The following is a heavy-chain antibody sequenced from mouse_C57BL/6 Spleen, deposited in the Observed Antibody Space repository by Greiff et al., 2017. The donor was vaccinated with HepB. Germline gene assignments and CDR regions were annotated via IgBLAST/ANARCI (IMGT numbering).Heavy chain of an antibody. D-gene: IGHD2-3*01. CDR3: ARRPYDGPFDY. V-gene: IGHV1-82*01. CDR1: GYAFSSSW. CDR2: IYPGDGDT. J-gene: IGHJ2*01. Sequence: QVQLQQSGPELVKPGASVKISCKASGYAFSSSWMNWVKQRPGKGLEWIGRIYPGDGDTNYNGKFKGKATLTADKSSSTAYMQLSSLTSEDSAVYFCARRPYDGPFDYWGQGTTLTVSS.